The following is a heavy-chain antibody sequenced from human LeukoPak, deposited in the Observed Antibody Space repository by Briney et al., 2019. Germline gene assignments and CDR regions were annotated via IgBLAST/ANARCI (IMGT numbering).Heavy chain of an antibody. Sequence: SETLSLTCTVSGGSISSYYWSWLRQPPGKGLEWIGYIYYSGSTNYNPSLKSRVTISVDTSKNQFSLKLSSVTAADTAVYYCARGAYSSSWYPDYWGQGTLVTVSS. CDR2: IYYSGST. J-gene: IGHJ4*02. CDR3: ARGAYSSSWYPDY. V-gene: IGHV4-59*13. CDR1: GGSISSYY. D-gene: IGHD6-13*01.